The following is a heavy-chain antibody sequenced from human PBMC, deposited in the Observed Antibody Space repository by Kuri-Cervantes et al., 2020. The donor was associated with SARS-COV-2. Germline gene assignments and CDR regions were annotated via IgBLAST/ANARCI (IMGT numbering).Heavy chain of an antibody. CDR1: GGSISSSNW. CDR3: ARESCSSCPNLDYYGMDV. D-gene: IGHD6-13*01. V-gene: IGHV4-4*02. J-gene: IGHJ6*02. Sequence: SETLSLTCAVSGGSISSSNWWSWVRQPPGKGLEWIGEIYHSGRTNYNPSLKSRVTISVDTSKNQFSLKLSSVTAADTAVYYCARESCSSCPNLDYYGMDVWGQGTTVTVSS. CDR2: IYHSGRT.